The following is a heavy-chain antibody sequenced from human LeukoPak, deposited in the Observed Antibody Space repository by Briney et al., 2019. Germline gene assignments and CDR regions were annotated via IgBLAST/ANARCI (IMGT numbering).Heavy chain of an antibody. V-gene: IGHV4-4*09. CDR1: GGSISSYM. Sequence: SETLSLTCTVSGGSISSYMWNWVRQPPGMKLEWIGSIYTSGSTNYNPSLKSRVTMSVDTSKNQFSLRLTSVTAADTAVYYCARLPRNDYGGHPFDYWGQGTLVTVSS. J-gene: IGHJ4*02. D-gene: IGHD4-23*01. CDR3: ARLPRNDYGGHPFDY. CDR2: IYTSGST.